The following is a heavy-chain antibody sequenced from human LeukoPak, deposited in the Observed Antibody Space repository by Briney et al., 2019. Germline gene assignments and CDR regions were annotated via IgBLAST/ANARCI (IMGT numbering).Heavy chain of an antibody. CDR1: GGTFSSYA. CDR2: IIPIFGTA. V-gene: IGHV1-69*06. Sequence: ASVKVSCKASGGTFSSYAISWVRQAPGQVLEWMGGIIPIFGTANYAQKFQGRVTITADKSTSTAYMELSSLRSEDTAVYYCARHPTTAANKFYYYYGMDVWGKGTTVTVSS. D-gene: IGHD2-2*01. J-gene: IGHJ6*04. CDR3: ARHPTTAANKFYYYYGMDV.